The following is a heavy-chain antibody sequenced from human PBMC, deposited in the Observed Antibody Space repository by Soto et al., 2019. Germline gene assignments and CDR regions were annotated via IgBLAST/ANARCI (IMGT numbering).Heavy chain of an antibody. CDR2: LNAGNGNT. D-gene: IGHD3-16*01. CDR3: ANALGLYYFDY. Sequence: QVQLVQSGAEVKKPGASVKVSCKASGYTFTSYAMHWVRQAPGQRLEWMGWLNAGNGNTKYSQKFQGRVTITRDTCASTAYMELSSLRSEDTAVYYCANALGLYYFDYWGQGTLVTVSS. V-gene: IGHV1-3*01. CDR1: GYTFTSYA. J-gene: IGHJ4*02.